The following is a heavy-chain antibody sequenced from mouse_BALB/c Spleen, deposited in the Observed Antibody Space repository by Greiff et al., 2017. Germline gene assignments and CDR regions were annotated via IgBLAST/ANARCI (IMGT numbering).Heavy chain of an antibody. J-gene: IGHJ4*01. Sequence: EVQLVESGGGLVKPGGSLKLSCAASGFTFSSYTMSWVRQTPEKRLEWVATISSGGSYTYYPDSVKGRFTISRDNAKNTLYLQISSLKSEDTAMYYCTRDSMHYGSSYGYAMDYWGQGTSVTVSS. D-gene: IGHD1-1*01. CDR3: TRDSMHYGSSYGYAMDY. CDR2: ISSGGSYT. CDR1: GFTFSSYT. V-gene: IGHV5-6-4*01.